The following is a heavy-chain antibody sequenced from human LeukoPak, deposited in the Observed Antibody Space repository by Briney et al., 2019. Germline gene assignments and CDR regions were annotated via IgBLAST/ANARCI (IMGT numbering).Heavy chain of an antibody. J-gene: IGHJ4*02. Sequence: ASVKVSCKDSVYTFTIYGISWVRQAPGQGLEWMGWISAYNGNTNYAQKLQGRVTMTTDTSTSTAYMELRSLRSDDTAVYYCARDRLAYGSGSYRGGYWGQGTLVTVSA. V-gene: IGHV1-18*01. CDR2: ISAYNGNT. D-gene: IGHD3-10*01. CDR3: ARDRLAYGSGSYRGGY. CDR1: VYTFTIYG.